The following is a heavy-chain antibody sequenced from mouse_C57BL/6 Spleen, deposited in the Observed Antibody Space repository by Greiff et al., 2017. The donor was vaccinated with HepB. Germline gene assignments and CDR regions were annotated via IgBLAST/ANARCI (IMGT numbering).Heavy chain of an antibody. J-gene: IGHJ4*01. V-gene: IGHV1-61*01. CDR3: ARYYYGSSYAMDC. Sequence: VQLQQPGAELVRPGSSVKLSCKASGYTFTSYWMDWVKQRPGQGLEWIGNIYPSDSETHYNQKFKDKATLTVDKSSSTAYMQLSSLTSEDSAVYYCARYYYGSSYAMDCWGQRTSVTVSS. D-gene: IGHD1-1*01. CDR1: GYTFTSYW. CDR2: IYPSDSET.